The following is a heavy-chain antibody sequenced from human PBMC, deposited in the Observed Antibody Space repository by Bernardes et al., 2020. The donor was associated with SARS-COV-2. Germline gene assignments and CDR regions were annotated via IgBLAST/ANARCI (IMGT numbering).Heavy chain of an antibody. CDR3: ARDELNSGWSFDY. J-gene: IGHJ4*02. D-gene: IGHD6-19*01. V-gene: IGHV3-64D*08. CDR2: ISIDGAHT. Sequence: GGSLRLSCSASGFTFSTHAMQWVRQAPGRGPEDVSGISIDGAHTYYVDSVKGRFTISRDNSKNTLYLEMSSLRAEDTAVYYCARDELNSGWSFDYWGQGNLVTVYS. CDR1: GFTFSTHA.